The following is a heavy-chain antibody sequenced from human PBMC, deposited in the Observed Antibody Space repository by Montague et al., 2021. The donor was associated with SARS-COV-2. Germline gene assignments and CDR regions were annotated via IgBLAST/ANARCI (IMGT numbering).Heavy chain of an antibody. CDR3: VRVGVSNWYSFFDY. D-gene: IGHD6-13*01. J-gene: IGHJ4*02. V-gene: IGHV4-59*01. CDR1: GGSISSYY. CDR2: IFNSGST. Sequence: SETLSLTCTVSGGSISSYYWSWIRQPPGKGLEWIGYIFNSGSTNYNPSLKSRVTISVDTSKYQLSLRLRSVTAADTAVYYCVRVGVSNWYSFFDYWGQGTLVTVSS.